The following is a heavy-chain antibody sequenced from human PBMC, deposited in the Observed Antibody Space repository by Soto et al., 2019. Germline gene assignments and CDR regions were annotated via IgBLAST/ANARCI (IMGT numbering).Heavy chain of an antibody. CDR3: AREGIAATGTGDY. Sequence: PGGSLRLSCAASGFTFSSYSMNWVRQAPGKGLEWVSSISSSSSYIYYADSVKGRFTISRDNAKNSLYLQMNSLRAEDTAVYYCAREGIAATGTGDYWGQGTLVTGSS. J-gene: IGHJ4*02. D-gene: IGHD6-13*01. CDR2: ISSSSSYI. CDR1: GFTFSSYS. V-gene: IGHV3-21*01.